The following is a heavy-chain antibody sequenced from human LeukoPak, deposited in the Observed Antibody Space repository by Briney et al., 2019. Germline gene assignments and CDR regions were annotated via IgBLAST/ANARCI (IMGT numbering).Heavy chain of an antibody. V-gene: IGHV4-34*01. CDR1: GGSFSGYY. Sequence: SETLSLTCAVYGGSFSGYYWSWIRQPPGKGLEWIGEINHSGSTNYNPSLKSRVNISIDTSKNQFSLKLSSVTAADTAVYYCARSIAARPRGWFDPWGQGTLVTVSS. D-gene: IGHD6-6*01. CDR3: ARSIAARPRGWFDP. J-gene: IGHJ5*02. CDR2: INHSGST.